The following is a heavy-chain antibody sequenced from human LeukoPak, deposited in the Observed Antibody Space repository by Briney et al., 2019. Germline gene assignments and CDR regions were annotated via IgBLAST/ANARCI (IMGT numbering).Heavy chain of an antibody. CDR3: AKSGGYGLIDY. D-gene: IGHD1-26*01. CDR2: IYSSGST. CDR1: GASISGSGYY. J-gene: IGHJ4*02. Sequence: SETLSLTCTVSGASISGSGYYWGWIRQPPGKGLEGIGSIYSSGSTYYNASLQSRVTISIETSKNQISLRLTSVTAADTAMYYCAKSGGYGLIDYWGQGTLVTVSS. V-gene: IGHV4-39*01.